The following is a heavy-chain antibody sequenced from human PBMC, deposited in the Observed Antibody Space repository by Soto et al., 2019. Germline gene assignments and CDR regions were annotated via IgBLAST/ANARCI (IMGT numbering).Heavy chain of an antibody. D-gene: IGHD3-22*01. V-gene: IGHV5-51*01. Sequence: EXLEIYCRPSGYXFTSYLVAWVRHMPGKGLEWMGIIFPSDSDTRYSPSFQGQVTISADRSTSTVFLQWASMKASDTAVYFCARKDKSGYFNWFDPWGQGTLGTVSS. J-gene: IGHJ5*02. CDR3: ARKDKSGYFNWFDP. CDR1: GYXFTSYL. CDR2: IFPSDSDT.